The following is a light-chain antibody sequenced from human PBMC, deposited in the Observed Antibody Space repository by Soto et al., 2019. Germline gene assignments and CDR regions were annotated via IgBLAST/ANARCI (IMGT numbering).Light chain of an antibody. CDR2: GAS. J-gene: IGKJ2*01. CDR3: QQYGSSPQP. V-gene: IGKV3-20*01. CDR1: QSVSSSY. Sequence: EIVLTQSPGTLSLSPGERATLSCRASQSVSSSYLAWYQQKPGQAPRLLIYGASSRDTGIPDRFSGSGSGTDFTITIRRLEHADFAVYYCQQYGSSPQPFGQGTKLEIK.